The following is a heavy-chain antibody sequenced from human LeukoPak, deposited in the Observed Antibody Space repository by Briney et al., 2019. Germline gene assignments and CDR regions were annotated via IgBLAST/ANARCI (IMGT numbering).Heavy chain of an antibody. CDR2: VNPNSGGT. D-gene: IGHD3-22*01. Sequence: ASVKVSCKASGYTFTDYYIHWVRQAPGQGLEWMGWVNPNSGGTSYAQNFQGRVTTNRDTSISTAYMVLSRLRSDDTAVYYCARADMSSGYSPNDYWGQGTLVTVSS. CDR3: ARADMSSGYSPNDY. CDR1: GYTFTDYY. J-gene: IGHJ4*02. V-gene: IGHV1-2*02.